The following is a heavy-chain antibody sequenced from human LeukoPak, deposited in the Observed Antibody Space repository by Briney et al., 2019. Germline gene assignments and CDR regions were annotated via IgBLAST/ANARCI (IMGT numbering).Heavy chain of an antibody. D-gene: IGHD3-10*01. Sequence: GGSLRLSCAASGFTFSDYYMSWIRQAPGKGLEWVSYISSSGSTIYYADSVKGQFTISRDNAKNSLYLQMDSLRAEDTAVYYRAPYGSGSNPDYWGQGTLVTVSS. CDR2: ISSSGSTI. V-gene: IGHV3-11*01. CDR3: APYGSGSNPDY. CDR1: GFTFSDYY. J-gene: IGHJ4*02.